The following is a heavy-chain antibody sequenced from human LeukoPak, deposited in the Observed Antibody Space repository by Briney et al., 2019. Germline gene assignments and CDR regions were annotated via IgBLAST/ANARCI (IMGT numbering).Heavy chain of an antibody. J-gene: IGHJ4*02. CDR3: ARGPEKTGCFDY. CDR1: GYTLTELS. D-gene: IGHD1-14*01. Sequence: ASVKVSCKVSGYTLTELSMHWVRQAPGKGLEWMGGFDPEDGETIYAQKFQGRVTMTEDTSTDTAYMELSSLRSEDTAVYYCARGPEKTGCFDYWGQGTLVTVSS. CDR2: FDPEDGET. V-gene: IGHV1-24*01.